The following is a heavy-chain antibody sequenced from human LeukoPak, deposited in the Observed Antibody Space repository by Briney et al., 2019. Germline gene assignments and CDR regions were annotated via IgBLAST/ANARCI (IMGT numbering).Heavy chain of an antibody. CDR2: IYHIGST. D-gene: IGHD6-6*01. J-gene: IGHJ4*02. CDR3: ARRHVEYSSSSDPYYFDY. V-gene: IGHV4-38-2*02. CDR1: GYSISSGYY. Sequence: SETLSLTCTVSGYSISSGYYWGWIRQPPGKGLEWIGSIYHIGSTNYNPSLKSRVTISVDTSKNQFSLKLSSVTAADTAVYYCARRHVEYSSSSDPYYFDYWGQGTLVTVSS.